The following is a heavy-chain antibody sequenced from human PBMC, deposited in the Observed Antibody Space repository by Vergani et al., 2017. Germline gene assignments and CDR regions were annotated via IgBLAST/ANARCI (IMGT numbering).Heavy chain of an antibody. J-gene: IGHJ4*02. CDR3: ARDAAAGLHYFDY. CDR1: GGSISSGGYY. V-gene: IGHV4-31*03. Sequence: QVQLQESGPGLVKPSQTLSLTCTVSGGSISSGGYYWSWIRQHPGKGLEWIGYIYYSGSTSYNPSLKSRVTISVDTSKNQFSLKLSAVTAADTAVYYGARDAAAGLHYFDYWGQGTLVTVSS. D-gene: IGHD6-13*01. CDR2: IYYSGST.